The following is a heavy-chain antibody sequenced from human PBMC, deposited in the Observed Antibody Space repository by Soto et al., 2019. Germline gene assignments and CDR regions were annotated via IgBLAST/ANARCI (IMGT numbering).Heavy chain of an antibody. V-gene: IGHV3-33*01. D-gene: IGHD6-13*01. CDR2: IWYDGSNK. CDR3: ARGRAAAAHFDY. Sequence: GGSLRLSCAASGFTFSSYGMHWVRQAPGKGLEWVAVIWYDGSNKYYADSVKGRFTISRDNSKNTLYLQMNSLRAEDTAVYYCARGRAAAAHFDYWGQGTLVTVSS. J-gene: IGHJ4*02. CDR1: GFTFSSYG.